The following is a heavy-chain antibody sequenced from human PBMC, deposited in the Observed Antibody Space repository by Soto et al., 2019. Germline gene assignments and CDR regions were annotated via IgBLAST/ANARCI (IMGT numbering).Heavy chain of an antibody. Sequence: SETLSLTCAVYGGSFSGYYWSWIRQPPGKGLEWIGGINHSGSTNYNPSLKSRVTISVDTSKNQFSLKLSSVTAADTAVYYCAKDIAVAASIAFDYWGQGTLVTVSS. CDR1: GGSFSGYY. CDR3: AKDIAVAASIAFDY. D-gene: IGHD6-19*01. CDR2: INHSGST. J-gene: IGHJ4*02. V-gene: IGHV4-34*01.